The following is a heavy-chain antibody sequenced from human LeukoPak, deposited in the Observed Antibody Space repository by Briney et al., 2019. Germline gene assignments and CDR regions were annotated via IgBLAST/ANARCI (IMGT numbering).Heavy chain of an antibody. CDR1: GYTFTGYY. V-gene: IGHV1-2*04. CDR3: ARSFGALLDYYYGMDV. CDR2: INPNSGGT. Sequence: EASVKVSCKASGYTFTGYYMHWVRQAPGQGLEWMGWINPNSGGTNYAQKFQGWVTMTRDTSISTAYMELSRLRSDDTAVYYCARSFGALLDYYYGMDVWGQGTTVTVSS. J-gene: IGHJ6*02. D-gene: IGHD3-10*01.